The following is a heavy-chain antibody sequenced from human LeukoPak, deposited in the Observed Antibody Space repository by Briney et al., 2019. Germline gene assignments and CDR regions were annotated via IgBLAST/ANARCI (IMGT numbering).Heavy chain of an antibody. Sequence: GGSLRLSCAASGFTFSSYAMSWVRQAPGKGLEWVSAISGSGFRTYYADSVKGRFTISRDNSKNTLYLQMNSLRAEDTAVYYCAELGITMIGGVWGKGTTVTISS. CDR3: AELGITMIGGV. CDR1: GFTFSSYA. CDR2: ISGSGFRT. J-gene: IGHJ6*04. D-gene: IGHD3-10*02. V-gene: IGHV3-23*01.